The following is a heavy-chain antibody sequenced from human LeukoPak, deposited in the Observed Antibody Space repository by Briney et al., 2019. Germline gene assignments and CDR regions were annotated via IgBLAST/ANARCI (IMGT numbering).Heavy chain of an antibody. CDR2: INWNGGST. J-gene: IGHJ4*02. CDR3: ATHTSSSIF. CDR1: GFTFDDHG. Sequence: GGSLRLSCAASGFTFDDHGMSWVRQVPGKGLEWVSGINWNGGSTGYADSVKGRFTISRDNAKNYLYLHMNSLRAEDTAVYYCATHTSSSIFWGRGTLVTVSS. D-gene: IGHD6-6*01. V-gene: IGHV3-20*04.